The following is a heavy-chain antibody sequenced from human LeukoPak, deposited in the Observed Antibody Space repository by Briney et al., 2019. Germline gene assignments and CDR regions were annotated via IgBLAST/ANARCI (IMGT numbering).Heavy chain of an antibody. Sequence: SETLSLTCAVYGGSFSGYYWSWIRQPPGKGLEWIGEINHNGSTNYNPSLKSRVTISVDTSKNQFSLKLSSVTAADTAVYYCARRATSGLFDYWGQGTLVTVSS. D-gene: IGHD1-1*01. V-gene: IGHV4-34*01. CDR3: ARRATSGLFDY. CDR1: GGSFSGYY. J-gene: IGHJ4*02. CDR2: INHNGST.